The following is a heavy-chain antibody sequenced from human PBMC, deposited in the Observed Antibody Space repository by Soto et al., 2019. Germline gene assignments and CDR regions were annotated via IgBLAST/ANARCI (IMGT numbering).Heavy chain of an antibody. CDR3: VEAYCRPTNCYRHGVPQYFKSAATDV. V-gene: IGHV3-30*04. Sequence: QVQLVESGGGVVQPGRSLRLSCAASGFSFSGYAFHWVRQAPGKGLEWVTFISFRGRETSYADSVKGRFTISRDNSENTMYLKMNIWTVEDKAGYFCVEAYCRPTNCYRHGVPQYFKSAATDVWRLGTTVSISS. D-gene: IGHD2-2*01. J-gene: IGHJ6*02. CDR2: ISFRGRET. CDR1: GFSFSGYA.